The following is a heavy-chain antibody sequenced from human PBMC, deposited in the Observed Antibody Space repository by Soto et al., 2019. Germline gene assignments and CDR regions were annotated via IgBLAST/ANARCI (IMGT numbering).Heavy chain of an antibody. V-gene: IGHV4-39*01. CDR2: IYYSGST. D-gene: IGHD3-22*01. J-gene: IGHJ1*01. Sequence: PSETLSLTCTVSGGSISSSSYYWGWIRQPPGKGLEWIGSIYYSGSTYYNPSLKSRVTISVDTSKNQFSLKLSSVTAADTAVYYCAFYDSSGYYVETEYFQHWGQGTLVTVS. CDR3: AFYDSSGYYVETEYFQH. CDR1: GGSISSSSYY.